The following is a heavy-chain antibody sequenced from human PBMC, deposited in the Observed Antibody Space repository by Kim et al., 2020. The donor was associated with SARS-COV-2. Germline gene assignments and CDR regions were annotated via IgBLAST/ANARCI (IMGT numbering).Heavy chain of an antibody. J-gene: IGHJ5*02. CDR1: GGSISSSSYY. D-gene: IGHD2-15*01. Sequence: SETLSLTCTVSGGSISSSSYYWGWIRQPPGKGLEWIGSIYYSGSTYYNPSLKSRVTISVDTSKNQFSLKLSSVTAADTAVYYCARLVVTNGGWFDPWGQGTLVTVSS. V-gene: IGHV4-39*01. CDR2: IYYSGST. CDR3: ARLVVTNGGWFDP.